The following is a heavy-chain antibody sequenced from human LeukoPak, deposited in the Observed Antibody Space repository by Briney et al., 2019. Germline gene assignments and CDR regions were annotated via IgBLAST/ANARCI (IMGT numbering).Heavy chain of an antibody. Sequence: ASVKVSCKASGYTFTGYYMHWVRQAPGQGLEWMGWINPNSGGTNYAQKFQGRVTMTRDTSISTAYMELSRLRSDDTAVYYCARLGGGSGWLNYYYMDVWGKGTTVTVSS. CDR3: ARLGGGSGWLNYYYMDV. CDR2: INPNSGGT. J-gene: IGHJ6*03. D-gene: IGHD6-19*01. V-gene: IGHV1-2*02. CDR1: GYTFTGYY.